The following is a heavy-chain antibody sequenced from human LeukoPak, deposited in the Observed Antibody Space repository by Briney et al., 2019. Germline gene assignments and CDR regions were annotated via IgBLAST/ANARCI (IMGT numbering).Heavy chain of an antibody. CDR2: INWNGGST. Sequence: ETLSLTCTVSGGSISSYYWSWIRQPPGKGLEWVSGINWNGGSTGYADSVKGRFTISRDNAKNSLYLQMNSLRAEDTALYYCARARSPYYDYVWGSYLQYYYYYYMDVWGKGTTVTVSS. V-gene: IGHV3-20*04. D-gene: IGHD3-16*01. J-gene: IGHJ6*03. CDR1: GGSISSYY. CDR3: ARARSPYYDYVWGSYLQYYYYYYMDV.